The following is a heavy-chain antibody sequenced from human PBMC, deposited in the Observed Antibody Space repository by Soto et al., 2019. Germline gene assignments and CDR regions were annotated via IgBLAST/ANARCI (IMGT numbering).Heavy chain of an antibody. CDR2: IYSGGTT. V-gene: IGHV3-53*01. CDR1: GASFSGYH. Sequence: PSETLSLTCAVYGASFSGYHMSWVRQAPGKGLEWVSIIYSGGTTYYADSVKGRFTISRDNSKNTLYLQMNSLRVEDTAVYYCLTAPVVWTYWGQGTLVTVSS. J-gene: IGHJ4*02. D-gene: IGHD1-1*01. CDR3: LTAPVVWTY.